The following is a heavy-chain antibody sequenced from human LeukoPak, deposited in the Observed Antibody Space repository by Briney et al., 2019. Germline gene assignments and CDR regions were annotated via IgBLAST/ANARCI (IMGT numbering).Heavy chain of an antibody. CDR1: GFRFSDFT. CDR2: ISGSGGST. Sequence: GGSLRLSCAASGFRFSDFTMTWVRQAPGKGLEWVSAISGSGGSTYYADSVKGRFTISRDNSKNTLYLQMNSLRAEDTAVYYCAKDGAVATSWDAFDIWGQGTMVTVSS. J-gene: IGHJ3*02. CDR3: AKDGAVATSWDAFDI. V-gene: IGHV3-23*01. D-gene: IGHD5-12*01.